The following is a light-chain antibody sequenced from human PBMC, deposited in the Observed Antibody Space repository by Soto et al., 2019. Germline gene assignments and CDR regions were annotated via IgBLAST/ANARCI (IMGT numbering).Light chain of an antibody. CDR1: QSISTE. CDR3: QQGHKWPFT. V-gene: IGKV3-15*01. Sequence: EIVMTQYPATLSVSPGERATLSCRASQSISTELAWYQQKPGQPPRLLIYSASTRATGVPARFTGSGSGSEFTLTISGLQSEDFAVYYCQQGHKWPFTFGQGTRLEI. J-gene: IGKJ2*01. CDR2: SAS.